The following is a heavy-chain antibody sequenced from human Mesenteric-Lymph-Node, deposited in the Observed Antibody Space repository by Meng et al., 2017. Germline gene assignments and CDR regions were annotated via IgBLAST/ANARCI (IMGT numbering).Heavy chain of an antibody. D-gene: IGHD3-10*01. V-gene: IGHV4-4*02. CDR3: LRGSGGSV. J-gene: IGHJ1*01. CDR2: VYHRGDT. CDR1: GDSISRDIW. Sequence: VQRQGAGPGLVKPSGTLSLTCTVSGDSISRDIWWSWVRQPPGKGLEWIGEVYHRGDTNYNPSLKSRVSMSIDKSKNQFSLKLTSVTAADTAVYHCLRGSGGSVWGQGTLVTVSS.